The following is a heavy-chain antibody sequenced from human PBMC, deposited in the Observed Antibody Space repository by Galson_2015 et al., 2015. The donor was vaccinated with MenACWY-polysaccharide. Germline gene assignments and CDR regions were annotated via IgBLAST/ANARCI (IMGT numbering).Heavy chain of an antibody. Sequence: SETLSLTCPVSGASISNYYWTWIRQPAGKGLEWIGRVYASGRTNSNPSLKGRLTMSVDTSKNQFSLGLSSVTAADTAIYYCARVRGGQWPRYSMDVWGQGTTVTVSS. V-gene: IGHV4-4*07. J-gene: IGHJ6*02. D-gene: IGHD6-19*01. CDR3: ARVRGGQWPRYSMDV. CDR2: VYASGRT. CDR1: GASISNYY.